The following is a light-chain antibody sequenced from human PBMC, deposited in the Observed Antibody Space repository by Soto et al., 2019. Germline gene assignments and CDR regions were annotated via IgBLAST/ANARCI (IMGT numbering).Light chain of an antibody. CDR1: RSFSSSY. J-gene: IGKJ2*01. CDR3: QQYGSSPPYT. V-gene: IGKV3-20*01. Sequence: EIVLTQSPDTLSLSPGERTTLSCRASRSFSSSYLAWYQQTPGQAPRLLIYAASSRATGIPDRFSGSGSGTDFTLTIRSLEREDSAMYYCQQYGSSPPYTCGQGTKLEIK. CDR2: AAS.